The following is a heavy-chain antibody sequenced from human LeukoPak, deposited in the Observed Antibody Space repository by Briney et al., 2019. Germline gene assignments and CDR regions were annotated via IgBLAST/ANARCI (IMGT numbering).Heavy chain of an antibody. V-gene: IGHV3-33*01. J-gene: IGHJ6*02. D-gene: IGHD3-16*01. CDR3: ARDGGYYCYGMDV. Sequence: GRSLRLSCAASGFTFRTYGMHWVRQAPGKGLDWVAVIWYDGSNEFYADSVKGRFTISRDNSNNTLYLQMNSLRAEDTAVYSCARDGGYYCYGMDVWGQGTTVTVSS. CDR2: IWYDGSNE. CDR1: GFTFRTYG.